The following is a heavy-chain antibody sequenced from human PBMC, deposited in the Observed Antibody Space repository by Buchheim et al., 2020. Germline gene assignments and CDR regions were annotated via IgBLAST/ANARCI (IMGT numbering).Heavy chain of an antibody. J-gene: IGHJ4*02. CDR3: ARHVHDSSGYYYVGPFDY. V-gene: IGHV5-51*01. D-gene: IGHD3-22*01. CDR2: IYPGDSDT. Sequence: EVQLVQSGAEVKKPGESLKISCKGSGYSFTSYWIGWVRQMPGKGLEWMGIIYPGDSDTRYSPSFQGQVTISADKSIRTAYPQWSSLKASDTAMYYCARHVHDSSGYYYVGPFDYWGQGTL. CDR1: GYSFTSYW.